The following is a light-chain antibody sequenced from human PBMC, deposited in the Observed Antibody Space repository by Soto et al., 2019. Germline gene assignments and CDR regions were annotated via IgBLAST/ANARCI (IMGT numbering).Light chain of an antibody. CDR2: EAS. Sequence: EIVLTQSPATLALPPGERATLSCRASQSVSGYLAWYQQKRGQAPRLLIYEASNRAAGIPARFSGSGSGTDFTLPLRSLEPEDFEVFYCQPRSNWLTFGGGTKVEIK. V-gene: IGKV3-11*01. CDR3: QPRSNWLT. J-gene: IGKJ4*01. CDR1: QSVSGY.